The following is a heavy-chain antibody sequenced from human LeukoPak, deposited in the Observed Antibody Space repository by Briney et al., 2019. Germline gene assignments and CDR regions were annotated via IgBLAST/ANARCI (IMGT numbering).Heavy chain of an antibody. J-gene: IGHJ3*02. D-gene: IGHD3-22*01. Sequence: PGGSLRLSCAASGFTFSSYEMNWIRQPPGKGLEWIGNIYYTGNTYYNPSLKSRVTISLDTSKNQFSLKVISMTAADTAVYYCTKSDGSGLIRICGRGTMVTVSS. CDR3: TKSDGSGLIRI. V-gene: IGHV4-59*12. CDR1: GFTFSSYE. CDR2: IYYTGNT.